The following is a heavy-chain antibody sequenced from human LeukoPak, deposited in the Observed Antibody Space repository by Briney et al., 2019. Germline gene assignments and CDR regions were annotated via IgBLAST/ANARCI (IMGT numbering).Heavy chain of an antibody. Sequence: GGSLRLSCAASGFTFSNAWMSWVRQAPGKGLEWVGRIKSETDGGTTDYAAPVKGRFTISRDDSKNTLYLQMNSLKTEDTAVYYCTTDEAAAYYYESSGYPTPDYWGQGTLVTVSS. V-gene: IGHV3-15*01. CDR3: TTDEAAAYYYESSGYPTPDY. CDR1: GFTFSNAW. D-gene: IGHD3-22*01. J-gene: IGHJ4*02. CDR2: IKSETDGGTT.